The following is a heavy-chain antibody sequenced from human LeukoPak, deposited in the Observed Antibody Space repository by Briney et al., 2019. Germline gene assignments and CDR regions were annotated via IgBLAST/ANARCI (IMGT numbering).Heavy chain of an antibody. Sequence: PSETLSLTCAVYGGSFSGYYWSWIRQPPGKGLEWIGYIYYSGSTNYNPSLKSRVTISVDTSKNQFSLKLSSVTAADTAVYYCARGLVGGFDPWGQGTLVTVSS. CDR1: GGSFSGYY. CDR3: ARGLVGGFDP. D-gene: IGHD2-15*01. J-gene: IGHJ5*02. CDR2: IYYSGST. V-gene: IGHV4-59*01.